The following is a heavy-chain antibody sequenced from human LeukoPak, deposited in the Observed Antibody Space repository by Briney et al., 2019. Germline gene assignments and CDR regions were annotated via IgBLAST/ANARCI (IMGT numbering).Heavy chain of an antibody. CDR3: AKGLGYYYGSGGTLTSFNYFDY. Sequence: SCKASGGTFSSYAMSWVRQAPGKGLEWVSAISGSGTSTYYADSVKGRFTISRDNSKNTLYLQMNSLRVEDTAIYYCAKGLGYYYGSGGTLTSFNYFDYWGQGTLVTVSS. V-gene: IGHV3-23*01. J-gene: IGHJ4*02. D-gene: IGHD3-10*01. CDR2: ISGSGTST. CDR1: GGTFSSYA.